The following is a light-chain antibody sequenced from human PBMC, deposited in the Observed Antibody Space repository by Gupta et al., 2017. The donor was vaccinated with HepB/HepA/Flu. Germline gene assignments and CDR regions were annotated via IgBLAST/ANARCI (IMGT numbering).Light chain of an antibody. CDR2: RNN. J-gene: IGLJ2*01. V-gene: IGLV10-54*04. CDR1: SNNVGNEG. Sequence: AGLTQPPSVSTALGQTATLTCPGNSNNVGNEGATWLQQHQGHPPKLLSYRNNNRPSGISERFSVSRSGNTASLTITGLQPEDEADYYCSAWDSSLNVPVLGGGTKLTVL. CDR3: SAWDSSLNVPV.